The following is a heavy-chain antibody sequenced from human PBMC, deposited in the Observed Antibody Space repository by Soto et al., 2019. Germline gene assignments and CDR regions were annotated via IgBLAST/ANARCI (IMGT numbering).Heavy chain of an antibody. V-gene: IGHV3-11*01. CDR3: AIEKVGATSVHGFDI. D-gene: IGHD1-26*01. CDR2: ISSSGSTI. Sequence: PGGSLRLSCAASGFTFSDYYMSWIRQAPGKGLEWVSYISSSGSTIYYADSVKGRFTISRDNAKNSLYLQMNSLRAEDTAVYYCAIEKVGATSVHGFDIWAQRTMVTVSS. J-gene: IGHJ3*02. CDR1: GFTFSDYY.